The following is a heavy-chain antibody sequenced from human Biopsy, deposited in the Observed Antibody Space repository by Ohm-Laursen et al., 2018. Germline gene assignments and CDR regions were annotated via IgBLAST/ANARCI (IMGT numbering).Heavy chain of an antibody. CDR3: ARDPGYDFWSGSDPFDI. CDR1: GSTFTASG. V-gene: IGHV1-18*04. J-gene: IGHJ3*02. CDR2: FGPYNDDT. Sequence: PPGKVSSRTSGSTFTASGFSWCRQAPGQGLGGRGWFGPYNDDTNIAQKFQGRVSMTTDTSTRTAYMELRSLRSGDTAIYFCARDPGYDFWSGSDPFDIWGQGTLVTVS. D-gene: IGHD3-3*01.